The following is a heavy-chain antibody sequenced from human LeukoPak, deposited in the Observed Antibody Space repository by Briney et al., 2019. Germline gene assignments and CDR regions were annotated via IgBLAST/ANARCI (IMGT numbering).Heavy chain of an antibody. D-gene: IGHD2-15*01. J-gene: IGHJ6*02. V-gene: IGHV3-7*01. CDR2: IKQDGSEK. Sequence: GGSLRLFCAASGFTFSSYWMSWVRQAPGKGLEWVANIKQDGSEKYYVDSVKGRFTISRDNSKNSLYLQMNSLRAEDTAVYYCARQDGIFLYGMDVWGQGTTVTVSS. CDR3: ARQDGIFLYGMDV. CDR1: GFTFSSYW.